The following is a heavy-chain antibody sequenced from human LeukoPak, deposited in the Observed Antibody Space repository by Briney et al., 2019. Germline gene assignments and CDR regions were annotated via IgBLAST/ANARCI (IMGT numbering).Heavy chain of an antibody. CDR2: ISTSSSYI. CDR1: GFTFSGST. V-gene: IGHV3-21*01. Sequence: GGSLRLSCAASGFTFSGSTMNGVSQAPGKGLEWVSFISTSSSYIYYADSVRGRFTISRDNAKNSLFLQMNSLRAEDTAVYYCARGSFLITFGGFIGWGQGTLVTVSS. CDR3: ARGSFLITFGGFIG. J-gene: IGHJ4*02. D-gene: IGHD3-16*02.